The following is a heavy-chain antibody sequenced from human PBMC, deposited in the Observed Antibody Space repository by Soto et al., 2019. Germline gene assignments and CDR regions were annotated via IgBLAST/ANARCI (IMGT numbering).Heavy chain of an antibody. J-gene: IGHJ6*03. D-gene: IGHD3-3*01. CDR1: GGSISSYY. Sequence: SETLSLTCTVSGGSISSYYWSWIRQPPGKGLEWIGYIYYSVSTNYNPSLKSRVTISVDTSKNQFSLKLSSVTAADTAVYYCARIPPYYDFWSGPEVPHYYYYMDVWGKGTTVTVSS. CDR3: ARIPPYYDFWSGPEVPHYYYYMDV. CDR2: IYYSVST. V-gene: IGHV4-59*08.